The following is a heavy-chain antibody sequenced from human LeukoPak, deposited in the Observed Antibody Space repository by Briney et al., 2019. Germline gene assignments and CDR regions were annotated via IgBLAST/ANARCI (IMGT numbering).Heavy chain of an antibody. J-gene: IGHJ4*02. Sequence: GGSLRLSCAASGFTFSSYAMSWVRQAPGKGLEWVSAISGSGGSTYYADSVKGRFTISRDNSKNTLYLQMNSLRAEDTAAYYCAKEVLWFGELFGYFDYWGQGTLVTVSS. D-gene: IGHD3-10*01. CDR2: ISGSGGST. CDR1: GFTFSSYA. V-gene: IGHV3-23*01. CDR3: AKEVLWFGELFGYFDY.